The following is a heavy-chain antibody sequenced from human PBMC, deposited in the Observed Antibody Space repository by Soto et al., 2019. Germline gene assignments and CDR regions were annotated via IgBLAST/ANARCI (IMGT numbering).Heavy chain of an antibody. V-gene: IGHV4-59*01. CDR2: IYYSGST. CDR1: GGSISSYY. J-gene: IGHJ3*02. CDR3: ARVWGAAFDI. D-gene: IGHD1-26*01. Sequence: QVQLQESGPGLVKPSETLSLTCTVSGGSISSYYRSWIRQLPGKGLEWMGYIYYSGSTNYNPPLTSRVNITADTSKHQFSPMPSSVTAADTAVYYCARVWGAAFDIWGQGTMVTVSS.